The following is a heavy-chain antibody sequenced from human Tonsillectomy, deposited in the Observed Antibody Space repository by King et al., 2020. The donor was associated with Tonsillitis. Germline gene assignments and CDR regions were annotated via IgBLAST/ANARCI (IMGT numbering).Heavy chain of an antibody. CDR2: IYYSGST. CDR3: ARSGGLDYLDP. Sequence: QLQESGPGLVKPSETLSLTCTVSGGSISSSSYYWGWIRQPPGKGLEWIGYIYYSGSTYYNPSLKSRVTIAVDTSKNQFSLKLSSVTAADTAVYYCARSGGLDYLDPWGQGTLVTVSA. V-gene: IGHV4-39*01. CDR1: GGSISSSSYY. D-gene: IGHD2/OR15-2a*01. J-gene: IGHJ5*02.